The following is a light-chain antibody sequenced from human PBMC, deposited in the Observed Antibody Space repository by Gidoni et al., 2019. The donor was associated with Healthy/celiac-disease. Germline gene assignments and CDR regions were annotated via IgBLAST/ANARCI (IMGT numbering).Light chain of an antibody. CDR3: QSYDSSLSGPV. CDR1: SSNIWAGYD. CDR2: VNS. V-gene: IGLV1-40*01. J-gene: IGLJ3*02. Sequence: QSVLTQPPSVSGAPGQRVTISCTGGSSNIWAGYDVHWYQQRPGPAPKLLIYVNSNRPSGVPDRFSGSKSGTSASLAITGLQAEDEADYYCQSYDSSLSGPVFGGGTKLTVL.